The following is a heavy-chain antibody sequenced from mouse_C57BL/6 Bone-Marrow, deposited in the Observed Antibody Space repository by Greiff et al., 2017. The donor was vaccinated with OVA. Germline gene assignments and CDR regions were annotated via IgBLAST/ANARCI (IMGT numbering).Heavy chain of an antibody. CDR3: TKGPLITTVVATDAMDY. CDR2: IYPGNSDT. Sequence: VQLQQSGTVLARPGASVKMSCKTSGYTFTSYWMHWVKQRPGQGLEWIGAIYPGNSDTSYNQKFKGKAKLTAVTSASTAYMELSSLTNEDSEVYYCTKGPLITTVVATDAMDYWGQGTSVTVSS. D-gene: IGHD1-1*01. V-gene: IGHV1-5*01. J-gene: IGHJ4*01. CDR1: GYTFTSYW.